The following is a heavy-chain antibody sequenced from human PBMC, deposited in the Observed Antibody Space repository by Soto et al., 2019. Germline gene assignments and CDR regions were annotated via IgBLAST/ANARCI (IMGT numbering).Heavy chain of an antibody. V-gene: IGHV3-7*01. CDR2: IKQDGSEK. Sequence: PGGALRLSCAASGFTFSSYWMSWVRQAPWKGLEWVANIKQDGSEKYYVDSVKGRFTISRDNAKNSRYLQMNSLRAEDTDVYYCASEYYYDSSGYYWQFDYWGQGTLVTVSS. CDR1: GFTFSSYW. CDR3: ASEYYYDSSGYYWQFDY. D-gene: IGHD3-22*01. J-gene: IGHJ4*02.